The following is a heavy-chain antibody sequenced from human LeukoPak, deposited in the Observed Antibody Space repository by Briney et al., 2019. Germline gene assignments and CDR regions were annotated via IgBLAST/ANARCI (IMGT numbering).Heavy chain of an antibody. V-gene: IGHV1-18*01. D-gene: IGHD2-15*01. Sequence: ASVTVSCKASGYTFTSYGISWVRQAPGQGLEWMGWISAYNGNTNYAQKLQGRVTMTTDTSTSTAYMELRSLRSDDTAVYYCARAKDIVVVVAALDYWGQGTLVTVSS. CDR3: ARAKDIVVVVAALDY. CDR1: GYTFTSYG. J-gene: IGHJ4*02. CDR2: ISAYNGNT.